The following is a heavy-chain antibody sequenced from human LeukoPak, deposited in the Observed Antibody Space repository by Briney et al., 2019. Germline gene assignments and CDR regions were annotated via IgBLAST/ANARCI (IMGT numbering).Heavy chain of an antibody. Sequence: SETLSLTCTVSGGSISSYYWSWIRQPPGKGLEWIGYIYYSGSTNYNASLKSRVTISVDTSKNQFSLKLSSVTAADTAVYYCARVSYNWNYLDYWGQGTLVTVSS. CDR1: GGSISSYY. CDR2: IYYSGST. CDR3: ARVSYNWNYLDY. D-gene: IGHD1-7*01. J-gene: IGHJ4*02. V-gene: IGHV4-59*01.